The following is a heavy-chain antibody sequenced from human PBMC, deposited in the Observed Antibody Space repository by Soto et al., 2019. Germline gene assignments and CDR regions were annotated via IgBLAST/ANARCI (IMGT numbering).Heavy chain of an antibody. J-gene: IGHJ2*01. D-gene: IGHD5-12*01. CDR2: ISYDGSNK. Sequence: QVQLVESGGGVVQPGRSLRLSCAASGFTFSSYAMHWVRQAPGKGLEWVAVISYDGSNKYYADSVKGRFTISRDNSKNTLYLQMNSLRAEDTAVYYWARGHKEMATIRRIYWYFDLWGRGTLVTVSS. V-gene: IGHV3-30-3*01. CDR3: ARGHKEMATIRRIYWYFDL. CDR1: GFTFSSYA.